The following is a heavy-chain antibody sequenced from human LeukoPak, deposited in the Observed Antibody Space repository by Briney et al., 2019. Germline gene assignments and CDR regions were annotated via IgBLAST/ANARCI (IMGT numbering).Heavy chain of an antibody. CDR3: AGFSYYYYYMDV. CDR1: GGSISSSSYY. J-gene: IGHJ6*03. CDR2: IYYSGST. Sequence: SETLSLTCIVSGGSISSSSYYWGWIRQPPGKELEWIGSIYYSGSTHYNPSLKSRVTISVDTSKIQFSLKLSSVTAADTAVYYCAGFSYYYYYMDVWGKGTTVTVSS. V-gene: IGHV4-39*01.